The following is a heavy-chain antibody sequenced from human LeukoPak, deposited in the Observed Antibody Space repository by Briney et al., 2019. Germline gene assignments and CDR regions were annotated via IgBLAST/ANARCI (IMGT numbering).Heavy chain of an antibody. D-gene: IGHD3-22*01. J-gene: IGHJ4*02. CDR3: ARDPYDSSGFDY. V-gene: IGHV3-30-3*01. CDR1: GFTFSSYA. Sequence: GGSLRLSCAASGFTFSSYAMHWVRQAPGKGLEWVAVISYDGSNKYYADSVKGRFTISRDNSENTLYLQMNSLRAEDTAVYYCARDPYDSSGFDYWGQGTLVTVSS. CDR2: ISYDGSNK.